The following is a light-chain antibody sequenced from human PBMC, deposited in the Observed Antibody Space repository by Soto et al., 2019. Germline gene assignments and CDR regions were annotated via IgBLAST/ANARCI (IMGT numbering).Light chain of an antibody. V-gene: IGLV2-23*01. CDR1: GSDVGSYNL. Sequence: QSALTQPASVSGSPGQSITISCTGTGSDVGSYNLVSWYQHHPGKAPKLMIYEDIRRPSGVSNRFSGSKSGNTASLTISGLQAEDEADYYCCSYAGSLIFGGGTKLTVL. CDR2: EDI. J-gene: IGLJ2*01. CDR3: CSYAGSLI.